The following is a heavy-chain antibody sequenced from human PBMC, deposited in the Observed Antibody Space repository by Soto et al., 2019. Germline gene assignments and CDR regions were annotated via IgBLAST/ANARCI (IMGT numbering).Heavy chain of an antibody. CDR3: ARDYLAPRPGWFDP. CDR2: ISAYDGST. D-gene: IGHD6-6*01. CDR1: GYTFTSYG. V-gene: IGHV1-18*01. J-gene: IGHJ5*02. Sequence: ASVKVSCKASGYTFTSYGISWVRQAPGQGLEGMGWISAYDGSTKDVQKFQGRVTMSTDTSTSTAYMELRSLRSDATAVYYCARDYLAPRPGWFDPWGQGTLVTVSS.